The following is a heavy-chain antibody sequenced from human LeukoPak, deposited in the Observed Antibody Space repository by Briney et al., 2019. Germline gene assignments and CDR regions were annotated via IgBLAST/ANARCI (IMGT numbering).Heavy chain of an antibody. D-gene: IGHD3-16*02. CDR2: ISAYNGNT. V-gene: IGHV1-18*01. CDR3: ARCGYYDYVWGSYRRPFDY. Sequence: ASVKVSCKASGYTFTGYGISWVRQAPGQGLEWMGWISAYNGNTNDAQKLQGRVTMTTDTSTSTAYMELRSLRSDDTAVYYCARCGYYDYVWGSYRRPFDYWGQGTLVTVSS. CDR1: GYTFTGYG. J-gene: IGHJ4*02.